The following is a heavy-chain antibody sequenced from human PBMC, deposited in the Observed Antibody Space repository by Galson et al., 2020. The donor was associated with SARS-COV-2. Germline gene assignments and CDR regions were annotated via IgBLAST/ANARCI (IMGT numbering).Heavy chain of an antibody. D-gene: IGHD2-8*02. CDR1: GFPSRNSV. CDR3: PKGDCDGGVCYFDDYLDY. Sequence: GGSLRLSCGASGFPSRNSVMAWVRQAPGKGLEWVSSISRGDGSPYYADSVRGRFTMSRDNSRNTLYLQMNSLRGEDTAAYYCPKGDCDGGVCYFDDYLDYWGQGIVVTVSS. J-gene: IGHJ4*02. V-gene: IGHV3-23*01. CDR2: ISRGDGSP.